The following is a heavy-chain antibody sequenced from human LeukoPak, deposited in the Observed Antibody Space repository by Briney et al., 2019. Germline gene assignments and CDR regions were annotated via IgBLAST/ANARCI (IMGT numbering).Heavy chain of an antibody. CDR2: IMHDGSEK. Sequence: GGSLRLSCVASGFTFSSSWMSWVRQAPGKGLEWVANIMHDGSEKYCVDSVKGRFTISRDNAKNSLYLQMNSLRAEDTAVYYCAREAGIPPSTQQWPTSVDYWGQGTLVTVSS. CDR1: GFTFSSSW. CDR3: AREAGIPPSTQQWPTSVDY. J-gene: IGHJ4*02. V-gene: IGHV3-7*05. D-gene: IGHD5-18*01.